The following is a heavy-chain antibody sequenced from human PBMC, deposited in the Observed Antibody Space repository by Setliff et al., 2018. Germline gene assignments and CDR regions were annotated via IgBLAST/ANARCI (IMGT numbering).Heavy chain of an antibody. CDR1: GFTFSGYW. CDR2: IKQDGSEK. Sequence: PGGSLRLSCAASGFTFSGYWMSWVRQAPGKGLEWVANIKQDGSEKYYVDSVKGRFTISRDNAKNSLYLQMNSLRAEDTAVYYCARDRYYNFWSGYLKGGYFDYWGQGTLVTVSS. V-gene: IGHV3-7*01. D-gene: IGHD3-3*01. CDR3: ARDRYYNFWSGYLKGGYFDY. J-gene: IGHJ4*02.